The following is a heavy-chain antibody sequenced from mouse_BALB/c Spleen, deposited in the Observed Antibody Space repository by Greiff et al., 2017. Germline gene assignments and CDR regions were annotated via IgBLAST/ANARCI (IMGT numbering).Heavy chain of an antibody. CDR3: ALIYYYGSFPMDY. Sequence: EVQLQQSGAELVKPGASVKLSCTASGFNIKDTYMHWVKQRPEQGLEWIGRIDPANGNTKYDPKFQGKATITADTSSNTAYLQLSSLTSEVTAVYYCALIYYYGSFPMDYWGQGTSVTVSS. D-gene: IGHD1-1*01. V-gene: IGHV14-3*02. CDR2: IDPANGNT. J-gene: IGHJ4*01. CDR1: GFNIKDTY.